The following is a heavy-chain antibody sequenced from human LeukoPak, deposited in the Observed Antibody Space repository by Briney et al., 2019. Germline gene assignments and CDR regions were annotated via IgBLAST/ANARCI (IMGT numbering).Heavy chain of an antibody. CDR2: IYHSGRT. D-gene: IGHD1-1*01. J-gene: IGHJ4*02. CDR1: GYSISSGYY. Sequence: SETLSLTCVVSGYSISSGYYWGWIRQPPGKGLEWIGSIYHSGRTYYNPSLMGRVTLSVDTSKNQFSLRLSSVTAADTAVYYCARSQGNEGTGYWGQGTLVSVSS. CDR3: ARSQGNEGTGY. V-gene: IGHV4-38-2*01.